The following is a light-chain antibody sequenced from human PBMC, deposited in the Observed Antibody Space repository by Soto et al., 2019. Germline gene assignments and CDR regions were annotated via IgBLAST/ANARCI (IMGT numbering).Light chain of an antibody. CDR1: QSVSSN. V-gene: IGKV3-15*01. J-gene: IGKJ1*01. Sequence: EIVMTQSPATLSVSPGERATLSCRASQSVSSNLAWYQQKPGQAPRLLIYGASTRATGIPARFSGSGSGTEFTLTISSLQSEDFAVYHCQQYKNWPQTFGQGTKVEIK. CDR2: GAS. CDR3: QQYKNWPQT.